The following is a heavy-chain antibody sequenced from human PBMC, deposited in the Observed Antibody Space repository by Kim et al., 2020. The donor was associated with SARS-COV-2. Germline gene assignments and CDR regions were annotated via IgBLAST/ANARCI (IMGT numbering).Heavy chain of an antibody. CDR1: GFTFSGSA. D-gene: IGHD3-10*01. CDR3: TTDYYVSGSYYNVSHYFDY. J-gene: IGHJ4*02. V-gene: IGHV3-73*01. CDR2: IRSKANSYAT. Sequence: GGSLRLSCAASGFTFSGSAMHWVRQASGKGLEWVGRIRSKANSYATAYAASVKGRFTISRDDSKNTAYLQMNSLKTEDTAVYYCTTDYYVSGSYYNVSHYFDYWGQGTLVTVSS.